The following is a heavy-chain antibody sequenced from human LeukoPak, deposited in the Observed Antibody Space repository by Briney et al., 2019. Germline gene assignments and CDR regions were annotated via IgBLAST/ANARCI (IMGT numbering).Heavy chain of an antibody. V-gene: IGHV1-18*04. CDR3: ARDYRARVGRHSDLGGECDY. D-gene: IGHD1-26*01. CDR2: ISAYNGDT. Sequence: GASVNVSCKASGSTFTGYYIHWGRQAPGQGLEWIGWISAYNGDTKYALRYQGRVTLTTDTSTGTAYMELRSLRYDDTAVYYCARDYRARVGRHSDLGGECDYWGQGNLVTVSS. CDR1: GSTFTGYY. J-gene: IGHJ4*02.